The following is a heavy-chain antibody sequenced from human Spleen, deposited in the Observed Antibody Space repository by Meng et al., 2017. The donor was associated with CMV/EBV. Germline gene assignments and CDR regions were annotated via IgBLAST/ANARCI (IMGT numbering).Heavy chain of an antibody. CDR2: INSDGSST. CDR1: GFTFSSYW. D-gene: IGHD3-3*01. CDR3: AKDHDFWSVGGTFDP. Sequence: GGSLRLSCAASGFTFSSYWMHWVRQAPGKGLVWVSRINSDGSSTSYADSVKGRFTISRDNAKNTLYLQMNSLRAEDTAVYYCAKDHDFWSVGGTFDPWGQGTLVTVSS. J-gene: IGHJ5*02. V-gene: IGHV3-74*01.